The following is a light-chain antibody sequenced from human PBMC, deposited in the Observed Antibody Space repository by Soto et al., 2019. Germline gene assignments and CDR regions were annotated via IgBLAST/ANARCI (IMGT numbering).Light chain of an antibody. CDR1: QSLLHSNGYNY. V-gene: IGKV2-28*01. CDR2: LGS. Sequence: DIVMTQSPLSLPVTPGEPASISCRSSQSLLHSNGYNYLDWYLQKPGQSPQLLIYLGSNRASGVPDRFSGSGSRTDFTLKISRVEAEDVWVYYCMQALQTPTFGQGTKLEIK. CDR3: MQALQTPT. J-gene: IGKJ2*01.